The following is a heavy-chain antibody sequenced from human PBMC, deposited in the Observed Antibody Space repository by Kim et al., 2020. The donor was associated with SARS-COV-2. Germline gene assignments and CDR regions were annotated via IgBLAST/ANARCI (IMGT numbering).Heavy chain of an antibody. CDR3: ATTAGYTSTWFDY. CDR1: GYIFSNYW. CDR2: FYPDDSDT. J-gene: IGHJ5*01. Sequence: GESLKISCKGSGYIFSNYWIGWVRQMPGKGLVWMGIFYPDDSDTRYSPSFEGQVTISADKSISTADLQWTSLKTLDTSMYYCATTAGYTSTWFDYWGQGTLVTVSA. D-gene: IGHD5-12*01. V-gene: IGHV5-51*01.